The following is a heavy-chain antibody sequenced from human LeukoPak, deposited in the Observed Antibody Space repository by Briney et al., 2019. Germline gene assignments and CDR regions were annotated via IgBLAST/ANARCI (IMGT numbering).Heavy chain of an antibody. J-gene: IGHJ4*02. CDR3: AKFEGLCGSANTCYHFDC. V-gene: IGHV3-23*01. CDR1: GFTFSTYA. CDR2: LSGSGGST. Sequence: RGSLRLFCDASGFTFSTYAMSWVRQAPGEGLEWVSGLSGSGGSTWYADSVKGRFTISRDNSKNTVYLHMNSLRAEDTAVYYCAKFEGLCGSANTCYHFDCWGQGTLVTVSS. D-gene: IGHD2-2*01.